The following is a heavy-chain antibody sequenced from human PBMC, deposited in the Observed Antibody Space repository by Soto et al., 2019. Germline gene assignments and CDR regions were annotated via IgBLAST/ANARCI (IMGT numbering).Heavy chain of an antibody. CDR1: GDSVSSNSAA. CDR2: TYYRSKWYN. CDR3: ARDAYSSSSGSAFYYYGMDV. V-gene: IGHV6-1*01. Sequence: TLSLTCAISGDSVSSNSAAWNWIRQSPSRGLEWLGRTYYRSKWYNDYAVSVKSRITINPDTSKNQFSLQLNSVTPEDTAVYYCARDAYSSSSGSAFYYYGMDVWGQGTTVTVSS. D-gene: IGHD6-6*01. J-gene: IGHJ6*02.